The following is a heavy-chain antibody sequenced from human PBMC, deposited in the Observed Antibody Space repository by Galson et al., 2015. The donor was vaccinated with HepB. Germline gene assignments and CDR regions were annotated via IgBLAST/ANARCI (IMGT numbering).Heavy chain of an antibody. CDR3: VRDSGTYPGYYDF. J-gene: IGHJ4*02. V-gene: IGHV3-74*01. CDR1: GFMFGTYW. Sequence: SLRLSCAASGFMFGTYWMQWVRQAPGKGLVWVSDINPDATTTDYADAVRGRFTISRDNVRNTMFLQMNSLRAEDMGVYYCVRDSGTYPGYYDFWGQGILVTVSS. CDR2: INPDATTT. D-gene: IGHD1-26*01.